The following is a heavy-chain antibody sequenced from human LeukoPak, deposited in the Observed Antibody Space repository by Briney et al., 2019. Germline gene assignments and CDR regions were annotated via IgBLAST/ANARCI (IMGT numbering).Heavy chain of an antibody. CDR3: AMERYSTMQNEALDT. J-gene: IGHJ3*02. D-gene: IGHD6-13*01. Sequence: PGGSLRPSCSASGFSFTSYTMSGGRAAPRGGPWWGSIISGGGDTTFYTDSVKGRFPISRDNSKNTPYLQRNSVRDEAPAGYCCAMERYSTMQNEALDTWGEGAMVTVSS. V-gene: IGHV3-23*01. CDR2: ISGGGDTT. CDR1: GFSFTSYT.